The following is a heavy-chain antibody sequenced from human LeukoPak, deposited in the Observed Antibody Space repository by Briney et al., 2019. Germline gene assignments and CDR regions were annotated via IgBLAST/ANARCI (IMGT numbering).Heavy chain of an antibody. CDR1: GFTFSSQS. V-gene: IGHV3-48*01. CDR3: ARGYYANYFDY. Sequence: PGGSLRLSCAGSGFTFSSQSMNWVRQAPGKGLEWVSYISSSSSTTYYADSVKGRFTISGDNAKNSLYLQMNSLRAEDTAVYYCARGYYANYFDYWGQGTLVTVSS. D-gene: IGHD1-26*01. CDR2: ISSSSSTT. J-gene: IGHJ4*02.